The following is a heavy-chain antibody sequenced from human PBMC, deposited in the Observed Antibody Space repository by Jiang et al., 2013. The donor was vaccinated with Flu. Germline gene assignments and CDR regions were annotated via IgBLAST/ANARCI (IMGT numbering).Heavy chain of an antibody. J-gene: IGHJ5*02. D-gene: IGHD2-2*01. V-gene: IGHV4-38-2*02. CDR2: IYHTGST. Sequence: SLTCGVSGYFIRSGYYWGWIRQPQGRAGVDWSIYHTGSTYYNPSLKSRVTISVDTSKNQFSLKLTSVTAADTAVYYCATESPKIVVVPATRSTTNWFDPWGQGTLVTVSS. CDR3: ATESPKIVVVPATRSTTNWFDP. CDR1: GYFIRSGYY.